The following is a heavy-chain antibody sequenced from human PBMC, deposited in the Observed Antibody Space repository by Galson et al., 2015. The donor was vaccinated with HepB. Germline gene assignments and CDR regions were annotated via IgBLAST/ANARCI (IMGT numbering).Heavy chain of an antibody. D-gene: IGHD6-19*01. J-gene: IGHJ4*02. CDR3: ARLAVAGTHIDY. CDR2: INPNSGGT. V-gene: IGHV1-2*02. CDR1: GYTFTGYY. Sequence: SVKVSCKASGYTFTGYYMHWVRQAPGQGLEWMGWINPNSGGTNYAQKFQGRVTMTRDTSISTAYMELSRLRSDDTAVYYCARLAVAGTHIDYWGQGTLVTVSS.